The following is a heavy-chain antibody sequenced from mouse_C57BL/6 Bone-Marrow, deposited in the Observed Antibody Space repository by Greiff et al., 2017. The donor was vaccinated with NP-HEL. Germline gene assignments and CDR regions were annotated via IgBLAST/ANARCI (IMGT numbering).Heavy chain of an antibody. CDR3: ARRDYDGYYFDY. CDR2: IYPRSGNT. CDR1: GYTFTSYG. V-gene: IGHV1-81*01. J-gene: IGHJ2*01. D-gene: IGHD2-4*01. Sequence: VQLQQSGAELARPGASVKLSCKASGYTFTSYGISWVKQRTGQGLEWIGEIYPRSGNTYYNEKFKGKATLTADKSSSTAYMELRSLTSEDSAVYICARRDYDGYYFDYRGQDTTLSLSS.